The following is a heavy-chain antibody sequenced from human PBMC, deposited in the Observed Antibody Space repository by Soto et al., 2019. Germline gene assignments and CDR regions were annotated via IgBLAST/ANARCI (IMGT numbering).Heavy chain of an antibody. V-gene: IGHV2-5*02. Sequence: QITLNESGPTLVKPTQTLTLTCTFSGFSLGTYGVGVGWIRQPPGKALEWLALIYWDDDKRYSPSLKSRLTITQDPSKSQVFLTLTNMDPVDTATYYCAHRGGGIVDWYFDLWGRGTPVIVSS. J-gene: IGHJ2*01. CDR2: IYWDDDK. D-gene: IGHD1-26*01. CDR1: GFSLGTYGVG. CDR3: AHRGGGIVDWYFDL.